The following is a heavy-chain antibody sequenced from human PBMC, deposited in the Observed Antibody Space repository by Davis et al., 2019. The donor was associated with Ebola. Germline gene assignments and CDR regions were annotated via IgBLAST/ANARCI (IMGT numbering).Heavy chain of an antibody. J-gene: IGHJ3*02. CDR3: ARDLNSYDRDDAFDI. CDR2: ITFDGSNK. CDR1: GSTFTSYG. V-gene: IGHV3-30*03. Sequence: GGSLRPSCAVPGSTFTSYGMHWLRQSPGKALKCLAVITFDGSNKYYADSVKGRFTISRDNSKNTLYLQMNSLRAEDTAVYYCARDLNSYDRDDAFDIWGQGTMVTVSS. D-gene: IGHD3-22*01.